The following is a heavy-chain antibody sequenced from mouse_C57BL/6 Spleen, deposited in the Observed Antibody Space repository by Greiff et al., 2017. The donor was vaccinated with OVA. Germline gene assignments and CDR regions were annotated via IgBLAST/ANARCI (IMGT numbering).Heavy chain of an antibody. J-gene: IGHJ3*01. CDR1: GYTFTDYY. D-gene: IGHD1-1*01. CDR3: ARGITTVVANPFAY. Sequence: VQLQQSGPELVKPGASVKISCKASGYTFTDYYMNWVKQSHGKSLEWIGDIIPNNGGTSYNQKFKGKATLTVDKSSSTAYMELRSLTSEDSAVYYCARGITTVVANPFAYWGQGTLVTVSA. V-gene: IGHV1-26*01. CDR2: IIPNNGGT.